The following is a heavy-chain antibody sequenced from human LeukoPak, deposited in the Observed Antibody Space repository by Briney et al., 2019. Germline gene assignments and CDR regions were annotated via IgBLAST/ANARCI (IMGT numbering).Heavy chain of an antibody. J-gene: IGHJ3*02. CDR1: GGSISSYY. V-gene: IGHV4-4*07. Sequence: TSETLSLTCTVSGGSISSYYWSCIRQPAGKGLEWIGRIYTSGSTNYNPSLKSRVTMSVDTSKNQFSLKLSSVTAADTAVYYCAIYSSSDCIDAFDIWGQGTMVTVSS. CDR2: IYTSGST. D-gene: IGHD6-13*01. CDR3: AIYSSSDCIDAFDI.